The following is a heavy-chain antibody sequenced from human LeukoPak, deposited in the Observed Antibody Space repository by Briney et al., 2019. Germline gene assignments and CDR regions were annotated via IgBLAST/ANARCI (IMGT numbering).Heavy chain of an antibody. D-gene: IGHD3-10*01. Sequence: PGASVKVSCKASGYTFTSYYMHWVRQAPGQGLEWMGWINPNSGGTNYAQKFQGRVTMTRDTSISTAYMELSRLRSDDTAVYYCARVRLWFGGNDAFDIWGQGTMVTVSS. CDR2: INPNSGGT. J-gene: IGHJ3*02. CDR3: ARVRLWFGGNDAFDI. CDR1: GYTFTSYY. V-gene: IGHV1-2*02.